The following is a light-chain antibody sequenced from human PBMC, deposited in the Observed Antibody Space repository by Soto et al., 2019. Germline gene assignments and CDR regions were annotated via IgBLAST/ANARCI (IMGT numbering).Light chain of an antibody. CDR2: GAS. V-gene: IGKV3D-15*01. Sequence: EIVMTQSPAILSVSPGERATLSCRASQSVSSDLAWYQQKPGQAPRLLIYGASTGATGIPARFSGSGSGTEFTLTITSLQSEDFVIYYCQQYKKWPFTFGGGTKVEIK. J-gene: IGKJ4*01. CDR3: QQYKKWPFT. CDR1: QSVSSD.